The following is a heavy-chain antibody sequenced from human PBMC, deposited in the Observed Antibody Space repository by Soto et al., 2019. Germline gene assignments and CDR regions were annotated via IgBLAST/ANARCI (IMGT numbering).Heavy chain of an antibody. D-gene: IGHD2-2*01. Sequence: TSETLSLTCAVYGGSFSGYYWSWIRQPPGKGLEWIGEINHSGSTNYNPSLKSRVTISVDTSKNQFSLKLSSVTAADTAVYYCARGPAGVVVVPAAVYGMDVWGQGTTVTVSS. CDR2: INHSGST. CDR3: ARGPAGVVVVPAAVYGMDV. CDR1: GGSFSGYY. V-gene: IGHV4-34*01. J-gene: IGHJ6*02.